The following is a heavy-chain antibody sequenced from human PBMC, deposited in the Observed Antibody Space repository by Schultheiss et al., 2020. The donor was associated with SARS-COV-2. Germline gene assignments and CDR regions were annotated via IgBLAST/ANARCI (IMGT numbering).Heavy chain of an antibody. D-gene: IGHD6-25*01. CDR3: ARVGGRPYSSAYYYYYYGMDV. CDR1: GGSISSYY. J-gene: IGHJ6*02. CDR2: INHSGST. V-gene: IGHV4-34*01. Sequence: SETLSLTCTVSGGSISSYYWSLIRQPPGKGLEWIGEINHSGSTNYNPSLKSRVTISVDTSKNQFSLKLSSVTAADTAVYYCARVGGRPYSSAYYYYYYGMDVWGQGTTVTVSS.